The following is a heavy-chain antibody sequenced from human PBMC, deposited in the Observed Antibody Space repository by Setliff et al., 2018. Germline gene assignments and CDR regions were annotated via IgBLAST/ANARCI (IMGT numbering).Heavy chain of an antibody. V-gene: IGHV1-18*01. CDR3: VRGPGPSVVVAMPFDR. D-gene: IGHD5-12*01. J-gene: IGHJ4*02. CDR2: INPYNEKT. CDR1: GYNFITFG. Sequence: ASVKVSCKTSGYNFITFGISWVRQAPGQGLEWMGWINPYNEKTNYAEKFQGRVTMTTDTSTTTVYMEVASLRSDDTAVYYCVRGPGPSVVVAMPFDRWGQGTLVTVSS.